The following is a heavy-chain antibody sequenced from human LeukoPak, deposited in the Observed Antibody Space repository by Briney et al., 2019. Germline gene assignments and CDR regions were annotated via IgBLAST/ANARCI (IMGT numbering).Heavy chain of an antibody. D-gene: IGHD1-1*01. J-gene: IGHJ4*02. CDR3: ARGTGTPDY. CDR1: GGSVSSGSYY. CDR2: IYYSGST. Sequence: SETLSLTCTVSGGSVSSGSYYWSWIRQPPGKGLEWIGYIYYSGSTNYNPSLKSRVTISVDTSKNQFSLKLSSVTAADTAVYYCARGTGTPDYWGQGTLVTVSS. V-gene: IGHV4-61*01.